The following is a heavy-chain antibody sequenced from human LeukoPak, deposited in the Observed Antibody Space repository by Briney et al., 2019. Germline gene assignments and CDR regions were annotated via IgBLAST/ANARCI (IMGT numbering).Heavy chain of an antibody. J-gene: IGHJ4*02. CDR2: INSDGSST. CDR3: ARVSFRSGWYVWSY. Sequence: HPGGSLRLSCAASGFTFSSYWMHWVRQAPGKGLVWVSRINSDGSSTSYADSVKGRFTISRDNAKNTLYLQMNSLRAEDTAVYYCARVSFRSGWYVWSYWGQGTLVTVSS. CDR1: GFTFSSYW. V-gene: IGHV3-74*01. D-gene: IGHD6-19*01.